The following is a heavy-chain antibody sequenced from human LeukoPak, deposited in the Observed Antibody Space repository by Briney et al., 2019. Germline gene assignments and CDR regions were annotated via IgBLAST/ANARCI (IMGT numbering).Heavy chain of an antibody. CDR3: ARGLAYCGGDCSLYYYMDV. Sequence: SETLSLTCTVSGGSIGSYYWSWIRQPAGKGLEWIGRIYTSGSTNYNPSLKSRVTMSVDTSKNQFSLKLSSVTAADTAVYYCARGLAYCGGDCSLYYYMDVWGKGTTVTVSS. J-gene: IGHJ6*03. CDR2: IYTSGST. CDR1: GGSIGSYY. D-gene: IGHD2-21*02. V-gene: IGHV4-4*07.